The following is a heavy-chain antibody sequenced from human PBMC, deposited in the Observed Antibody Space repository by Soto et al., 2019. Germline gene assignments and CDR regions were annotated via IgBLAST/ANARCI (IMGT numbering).Heavy chain of an antibody. Sequence: PGGSLRLSCAACGFTFSSYAMHWFRQAPGKGLEWVAVISYDGSNKYYADSVKGRFTISRDNSKNTLYLQMNSLRAEDTAVYYCARDLEIYSNHYGMDVWGQGTTVTGSS. CDR1: GFTFSSYA. CDR3: ARDLEIYSNHYGMDV. J-gene: IGHJ6*02. V-gene: IGHV3-30-3*01. D-gene: IGHD4-4*01. CDR2: ISYDGSNK.